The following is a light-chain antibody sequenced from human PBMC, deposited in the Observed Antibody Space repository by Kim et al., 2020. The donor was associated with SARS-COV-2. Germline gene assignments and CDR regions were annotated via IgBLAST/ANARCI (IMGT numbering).Light chain of an antibody. CDR3: MQGTRWPFT. J-gene: IGKJ3*01. V-gene: IGKV2-30*01. CDR1: QSLVYSDGNIY. CDR2: KVS. Sequence: PASISCRSSQSLVYSDGNIYLNWLHRIPVQSPRRLIYKVSNRDSGVPDRFSGSGSGTDFTLQISRVESEDVWVYYCMQGTRWPFTFGPRTKVDIK.